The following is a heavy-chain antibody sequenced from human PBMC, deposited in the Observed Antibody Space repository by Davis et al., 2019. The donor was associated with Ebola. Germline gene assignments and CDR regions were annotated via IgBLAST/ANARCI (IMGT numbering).Heavy chain of an antibody. CDR1: GFTFSSYA. CDR3: ARDPNEYYMDV. V-gene: IGHV3-30-3*01. Sequence: PGGSLRLSCAASGFTFSSYAMHWVRQAPGKWLDWVAVISFDESTKYYGDSVKGRFTISRDNTKNTLYLQMNSLRAEDTAVYYCARDPNEYYMDVWGKGTTVTVSS. D-gene: IGHD2-8*01. J-gene: IGHJ6*03. CDR2: ISFDESTK.